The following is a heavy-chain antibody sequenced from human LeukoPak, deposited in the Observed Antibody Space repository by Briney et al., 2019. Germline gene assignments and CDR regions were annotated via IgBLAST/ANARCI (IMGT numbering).Heavy chain of an antibody. CDR3: ARVARYYDFWVGRGGSKHYYYHMDV. Sequence: GGSLTLPCAVSGFIHSVFPMMWARHAPGGGPECVFSIFPRRDEIHYTHSVKGRFTIARDNSRSTLSQQMNHLRAEDTAVYYWARVARYYDFWVGRGGSKHYYYHMDVWGKGTTVTVSS. CDR1: GFIHSVFP. J-gene: IGHJ6*03. CDR2: IFPRRDEI. D-gene: IGHD3-3*01. V-gene: IGHV3-23*01.